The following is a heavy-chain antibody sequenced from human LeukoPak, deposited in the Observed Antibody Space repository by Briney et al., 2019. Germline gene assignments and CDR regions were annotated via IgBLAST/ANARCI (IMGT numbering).Heavy chain of an antibody. Sequence: SETLSLTCTVSGGSISSSSYYWGWIRQPPGKGLEWIGSIYYSGSTYYNPSLKSRVTMSVDTSKNQFSLKLSSVTAADTAVYYCARPEYYDSSGYDYWGQGTLVTVSS. D-gene: IGHD3-22*01. CDR2: IYYSGST. CDR1: GGSISSSSYY. CDR3: ARPEYYDSSGYDY. J-gene: IGHJ4*02. V-gene: IGHV4-39*01.